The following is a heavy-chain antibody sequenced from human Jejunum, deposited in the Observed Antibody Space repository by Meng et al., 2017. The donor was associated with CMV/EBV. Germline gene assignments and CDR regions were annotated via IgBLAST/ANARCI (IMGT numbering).Heavy chain of an antibody. CDR3: AKDQAYCRSTSCDSRLFDY. J-gene: IGHJ4*02. CDR2: ISGSGGST. CDR1: SSYA. Sequence: SSYAMNWVRQAPGKGLEWVSGISGSGGSTDYADSVKGRFTISRDNSKNTLYLQMNSLRAADTAVYYCAKDQAYCRSTSCDSRLFDYWGQGTLVTVSS. D-gene: IGHD2-2*02. V-gene: IGHV3-23*01.